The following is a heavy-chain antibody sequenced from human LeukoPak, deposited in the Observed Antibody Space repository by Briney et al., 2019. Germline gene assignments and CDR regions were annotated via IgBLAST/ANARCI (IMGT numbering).Heavy chain of an antibody. Sequence: PGGSLRLSCAASGFTFSTYNMNWVRQAPGKGPEWVSSISTSSSYIYYADSVKGRFTISRDNAKNSLYLQMNSLRVEDTDVYYCARDVGAAAPDAFDIWGQGTMVTVSS. CDR3: ARDVGAAAPDAFDI. CDR1: GFTFSTYN. V-gene: IGHV3-21*01. CDR2: ISTSSSYI. J-gene: IGHJ3*02. D-gene: IGHD1-26*01.